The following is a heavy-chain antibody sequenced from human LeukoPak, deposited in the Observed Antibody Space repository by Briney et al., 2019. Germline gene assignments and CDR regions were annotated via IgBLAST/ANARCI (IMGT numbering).Heavy chain of an antibody. CDR3: ARLTDS. CDR1: GGPIIDNSFY. V-gene: IGHV4-39*01. CDR2: IFHSGTT. Sequence: KSSETLSLTCTVTGGPIIDNSFYWGWIRQPPGKGLEWIGRIFHSGTTNYNPSLERRVTIAVDTSKNQFSLRLTSVTAADTALYYCARLTDSWGQGTLVTVSS. J-gene: IGHJ4*02.